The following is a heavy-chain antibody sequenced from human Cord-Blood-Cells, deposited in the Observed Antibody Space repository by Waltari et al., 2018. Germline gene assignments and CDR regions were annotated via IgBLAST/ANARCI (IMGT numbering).Heavy chain of an antibody. CDR2: IYPSGST. CDR1: GYSIRRGYY. CDR3: ARGEADGSSSWYFDL. J-gene: IGHJ2*01. Sequence: QVQLQESGPGLVKPSETLSLTCTVSGYSIRRGYYWGWIRRHPGKGLEWIGSIYPSGSTYYNPSLKSRVTISVDTSKNQFSLKLSSVTAADTAVYYCARGEADGSSSWYFDLWGRGTLVTVSS. D-gene: IGHD6-6*01. V-gene: IGHV4-38-2*02.